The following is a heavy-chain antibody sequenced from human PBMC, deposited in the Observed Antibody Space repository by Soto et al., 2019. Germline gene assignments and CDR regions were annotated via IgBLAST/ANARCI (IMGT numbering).Heavy chain of an antibody. V-gene: IGHV4-34*01. CDR1: GGSFIGYY. Sequence: PSETLSLTCAVYGGSFIGYYWSWIRQPPGKGLEWIGEINHSGSTNYNPSLKSRVTISVDTSKNQFSLKLSSVTAADTAVYYCARGDTAMVTIDYWGQGTLVTVSS. CDR3: ARGDTAMVTIDY. J-gene: IGHJ4*02. D-gene: IGHD5-18*01. CDR2: INHSGST.